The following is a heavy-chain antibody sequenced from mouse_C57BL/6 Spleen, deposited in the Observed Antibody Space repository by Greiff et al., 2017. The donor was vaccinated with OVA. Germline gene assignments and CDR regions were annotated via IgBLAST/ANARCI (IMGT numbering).Heavy chain of an antibody. Sequence: VQLQQPGTELVKPGASVKLSCKASGYTFTSYWMHWVKQRPGQGLEWIGNINPSNGGTNYNEKFKSKATLTVDKSSSTAYMQLSSLTSEDSAVYYCAREGVYYDYDANFDYWGQGTTLTVSS. CDR3: AREGVYYDYDANFDY. D-gene: IGHD2-4*01. CDR1: GYTFTSYW. CDR2: INPSNGGT. J-gene: IGHJ2*01. V-gene: IGHV1-53*01.